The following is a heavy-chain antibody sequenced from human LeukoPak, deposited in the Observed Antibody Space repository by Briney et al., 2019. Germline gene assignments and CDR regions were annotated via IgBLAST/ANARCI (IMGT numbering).Heavy chain of an antibody. J-gene: IGHJ5*02. CDR1: GFSFSNYA. D-gene: IGHD5-18*01. V-gene: IGHV3-30-3*01. CDR3: ARGDLIQLWSPSFDP. CDR2: ISYDGSSK. Sequence: PGGSLRLSCAASGFSFSNYAMHWVRQAPGKGLEWVALISYDGSSKYYADSVKGRFTISRDNSKNTLYLQMNSLRAEDTAVYYCARGDLIQLWSPSFDPWGQGTLVTVSS.